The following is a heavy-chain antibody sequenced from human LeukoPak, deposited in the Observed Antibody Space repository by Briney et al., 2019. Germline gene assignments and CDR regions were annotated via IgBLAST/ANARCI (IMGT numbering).Heavy chain of an antibody. CDR2: IRYHGSDK. CDR3: AKDFSYYFDY. J-gene: IGHJ4*02. CDR1: GFIFSNYG. Sequence: PGGSLRLSCAASGFIFSNYGIHWVRQAPGKGLEWVAFIRYHGSDKYYADSVKGRFAVSRDNSKNTLYLQMNSLRAEDTAVYYCAKDFSYYFDYWGQGTLVTVSS. D-gene: IGHD2/OR15-2a*01. V-gene: IGHV3-30*02.